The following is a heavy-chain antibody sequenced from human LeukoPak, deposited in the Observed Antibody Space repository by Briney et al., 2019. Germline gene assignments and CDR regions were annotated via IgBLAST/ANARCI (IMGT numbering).Heavy chain of an antibody. Sequence: PSETLSLTCTVSGGSISSYYWSWIRQPPGKGLEWIGYIYYSGSTNYNPSLKSRVTISVDTSKNQFSLKLSSVTAADTAVYYCARARRDRGLAYYFDYWGQGTLVTVSS. CDR1: GGSISSYY. CDR2: IYYSGST. D-gene: IGHD5-24*01. CDR3: ARARRDRGLAYYFDY. J-gene: IGHJ4*02. V-gene: IGHV4-59*01.